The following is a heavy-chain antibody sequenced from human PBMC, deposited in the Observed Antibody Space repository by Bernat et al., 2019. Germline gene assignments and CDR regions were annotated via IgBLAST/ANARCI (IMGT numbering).Heavy chain of an antibody. CDR3: ARSGDYGGKRLYCYDDGMDV. J-gene: IGHJ6*02. Sequence: QVQLVQSGAEVKKPGASVKVSCKASGYTFTSYGISWVRQAPGQGLEWMGWISAYNGNTNYAQKLQGRVTMTTDTSTSTAYMELRSMRSDDLAVYYCARSGDYGGKRLYCYDDGMDVWGQGTTVTVSS. D-gene: IGHD4-17*01. CDR2: ISAYNGNT. V-gene: IGHV1-18*03. CDR1: GYTFTSYG.